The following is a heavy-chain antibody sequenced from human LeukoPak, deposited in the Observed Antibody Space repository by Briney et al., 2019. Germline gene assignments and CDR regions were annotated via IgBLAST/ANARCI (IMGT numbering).Heavy chain of an antibody. J-gene: IGHJ6*04. CDR2: XSLGKGNT. V-gene: IGHV1-3*01. D-gene: IGHD3-10*01. CDR3: ARCDYYGSGTYYNVGHLYNMDV. Sequence: XFGXXALYXVRQAPGKKLEGMGGXSLGKGNTEYSQKLQDRVTITRDTSANTAYMELSSLRSEDTAVYYCARCDYYGSGTYYNVGHLYNMDVWGKGTTVTVSS. CDR1: XFGXXA.